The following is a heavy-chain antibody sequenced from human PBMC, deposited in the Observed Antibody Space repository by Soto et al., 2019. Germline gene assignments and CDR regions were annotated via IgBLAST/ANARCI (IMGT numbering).Heavy chain of an antibody. J-gene: IGHJ3*02. D-gene: IGHD3-22*01. CDR1: GYTFTGYY. CDR2: INPNSGGT. V-gene: IGHV1-2*04. Sequence: ASVKVSCKASGYTFTGYYMHWVRQAPGQGLEWMGWINPNSGGTNYAQKFQGWVTMTRDTSISTAYMELSRLRSDDTAVYYCARGSDSSGYYYVDAFDIWGQGTMVPVSS. CDR3: ARGSDSSGYYYVDAFDI.